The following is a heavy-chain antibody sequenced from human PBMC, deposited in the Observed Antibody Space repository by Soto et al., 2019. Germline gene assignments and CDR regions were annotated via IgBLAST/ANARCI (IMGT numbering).Heavy chain of an antibody. V-gene: IGHV1-18*04. J-gene: IGHJ5*02. CDR1: GYTFTSYG. Sequence: GASVKVSCKASGYTFTSYGISWVRQAPGQGLEWMGWISAYNGNTNYAQKLQGRVTMTTDTSTSTAYMELRSLRSDDTAVYYCAREIGYPADGTEWVSWFDPWRQGTLVTLSS. D-gene: IGHD6-13*01. CDR3: AREIGYPADGTEWVSWFDP. CDR2: ISAYNGNT.